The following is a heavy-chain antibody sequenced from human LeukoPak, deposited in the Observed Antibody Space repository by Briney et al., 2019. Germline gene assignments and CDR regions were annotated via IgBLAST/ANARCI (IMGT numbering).Heavy chain of an antibody. J-gene: IGHJ4*02. CDR2: IYYSGST. V-gene: IGHV4-59*01. D-gene: IGHD4-17*01. CDR3: ARSRSFWTTVTMRYYFDY. Sequence: SETLSLTCAVYGGSISSYYWSWIRQPPGKGLEWIGYIYYSGSTNYNPSLKSRVTISVGTSKNQFSLKLSSVTAADTAVYYCARSRSFWTTVTMRYYFDYWGQGTLVTVSS. CDR1: GGSISSYY.